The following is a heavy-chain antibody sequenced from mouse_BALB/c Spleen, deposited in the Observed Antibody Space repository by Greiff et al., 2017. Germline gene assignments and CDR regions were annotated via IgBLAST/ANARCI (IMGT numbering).Heavy chain of an antibody. V-gene: IGHV1-7*01. J-gene: IGHJ2*01. CDR3: ARGGSYYFGY. Sequence: QVQLKESGAELAKPGASVKMSCKASGYTFTSYWMHWVKQRPGQGLEWIGYINPSTGYTEYNQKFKDKATLTADKSSSTAYMQLSSLTSEDSAVYYCARGGSYYFGYWGQGTTLTVSS. CDR1: GYTFTSYW. CDR2: INPSTGYT.